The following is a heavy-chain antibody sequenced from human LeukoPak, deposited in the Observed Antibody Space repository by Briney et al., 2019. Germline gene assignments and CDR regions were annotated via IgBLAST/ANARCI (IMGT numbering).Heavy chain of an antibody. CDR1: GFTFSHFW. V-gene: IGHV3-7*01. D-gene: IGHD2-15*01. CDR2: IKKTGRGT. J-gene: IGHJ4*02. CDR3: AREDGYCSGGNCYSYFDS. Sequence: GGPLRLSGAASGFTFSHFWMSWVRQAPGKGPEWVAYIKKTGRGTYYMDSAKGRFTITRDNTRNSLFLQMYSLRAEDTAVYFCAREDGYCSGGNCYSYFDSWGQGTLVTVSS.